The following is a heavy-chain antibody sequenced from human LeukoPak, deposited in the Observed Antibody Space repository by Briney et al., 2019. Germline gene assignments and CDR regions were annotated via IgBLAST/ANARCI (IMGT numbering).Heavy chain of an antibody. CDR3: ARWCSSSSCFRGFDY. CDR1: GFAVRAYY. J-gene: IGHJ4*02. CDR2: ISSGSSTI. V-gene: IGHV3-48*01. Sequence: SGGSLRLSCTASGFAVRAYYMTWVRQAPGKGLEWVSYISSGSSTIYYADSVKGRFTISRDNAKNSLYLQMNRLRAEDTAVYYCARWCSSSSCFRGFDYWGQGTLVTVSS. D-gene: IGHD2-2*01.